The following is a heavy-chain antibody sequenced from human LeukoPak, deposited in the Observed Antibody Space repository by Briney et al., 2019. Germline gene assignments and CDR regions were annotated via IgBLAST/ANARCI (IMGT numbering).Heavy chain of an antibody. CDR2: INSDGSST. CDR3: ARAGSSSWYSNRFDP. Sequence: GGSLRLSCAASGFTFSSYWMHWVRQAPGKGLVWVSRINSDGSSTSYADSVKGRFTISKDNAKNTLYLQMNSLRAEDTAVYYCARAGSSSWYSNRFDPWGQGTLVTVSS. CDR1: GFTFSSYW. V-gene: IGHV3-74*01. D-gene: IGHD6-13*01. J-gene: IGHJ5*02.